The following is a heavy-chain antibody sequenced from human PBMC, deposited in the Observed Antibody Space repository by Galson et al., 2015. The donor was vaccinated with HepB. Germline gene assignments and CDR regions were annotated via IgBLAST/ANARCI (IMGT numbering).Heavy chain of an antibody. CDR1: GYTFTSYY. Sequence: SCKASGYTFTSYYMHWVRQAPGQGLEWMGIINPSGGSTSYAQKFQGRVTMTRDTSTSTVYMELSSLRSEDTAVYYCARDQYYYDSSGYYGIDYWGQGTLVTVSS. CDR2: INPSGGST. CDR3: ARDQYYYDSSGYYGIDY. D-gene: IGHD3-22*01. V-gene: IGHV1-46*01. J-gene: IGHJ4*02.